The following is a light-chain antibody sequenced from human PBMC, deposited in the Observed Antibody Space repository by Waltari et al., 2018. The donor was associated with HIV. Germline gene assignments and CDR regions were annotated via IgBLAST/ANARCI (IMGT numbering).Light chain of an antibody. CDR1: QSVSSS. CDR3: QQYNNWPPLFT. CDR2: GAS. J-gene: IGKJ3*01. Sequence: EIVMTQSPATMSVSPGERAALSCRASQSVSSSFAWYQQKPGQAPRLLIYGASTRATGIPARYSGSGSGTEFTLSIRSLQSEDFAVYYCQQYNNWPPLFTFGPGTKVDIK. V-gene: IGKV3-15*01.